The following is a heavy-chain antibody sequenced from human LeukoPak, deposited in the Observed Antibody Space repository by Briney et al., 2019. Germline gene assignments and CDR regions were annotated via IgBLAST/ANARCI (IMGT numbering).Heavy chain of an antibody. V-gene: IGHV3-23*01. CDR3: AKDLPGSGWYFDC. D-gene: IGHD6-19*01. Sequence: PGGSLRLSCAASGLTFSSFAMSWVRQAPGKGLEWVSTIVSGGTKTYYADSVKGRFTISRDNSKNTLYLQMNSLGAEDTALYFCAKDLPGSGWYFDCWGQGTLVTVSS. CDR1: GLTFSSFA. J-gene: IGHJ4*02. CDR2: IVSGGTKT.